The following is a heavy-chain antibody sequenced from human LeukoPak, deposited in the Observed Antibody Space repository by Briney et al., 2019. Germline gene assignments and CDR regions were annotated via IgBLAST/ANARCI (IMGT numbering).Heavy chain of an antibody. J-gene: IGHJ4*02. CDR1: GFTFSSYA. CDR2: ISYDGSNK. Sequence: GGSLRLSCAASGFTFSSYAMHWVRQAPGKGLERVAVISYDGSNKYYADSVKGRFTISRDNSKNTLYLQMNSLRAEDTAVYYCARDRIPAGAGILLRYYFDYWGQGTLVTVSS. CDR3: ARDRIPAGAGILLRYYFDY. V-gene: IGHV3-30*04. D-gene: IGHD6-19*01.